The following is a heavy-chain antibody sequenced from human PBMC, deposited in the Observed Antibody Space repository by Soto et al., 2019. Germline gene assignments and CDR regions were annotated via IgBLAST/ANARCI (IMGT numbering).Heavy chain of an antibody. J-gene: IGHJ3*02. CDR2: ISASGGST. V-gene: IGHV3-23*01. CDR3: TKERAFSYPLAFDI. D-gene: IGHD5-18*01. Sequence: XVFLRLFFAASGFTFDSYAVNWVRQAPGKGLEWVSAISASGGSTYYADSVKGRFTISRDNSKNTLYLQMNSLRAEDTALYFCTKERAFSYPLAFDIWGQGTMVTVSS. CDR1: GFTFDSYA.